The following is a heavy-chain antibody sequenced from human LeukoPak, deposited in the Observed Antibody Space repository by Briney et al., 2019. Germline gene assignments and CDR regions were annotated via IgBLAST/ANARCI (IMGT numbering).Heavy chain of an antibody. D-gene: IGHD6-19*01. CDR3: ARGRGSGHKENWFDP. V-gene: IGHV1-8*01. Sequence: ASVKVSCKASVYTFTTYDINWVRQATGQGLEWMGWMNPNSGNTGYTQKFQGRVTMTRNTSISTAYMELSSLRSEDTAVYYCARGRGSGHKENWFDPWGQGTLVTVPS. CDR1: VYTFTTYD. J-gene: IGHJ5*02. CDR2: MNPNSGNT.